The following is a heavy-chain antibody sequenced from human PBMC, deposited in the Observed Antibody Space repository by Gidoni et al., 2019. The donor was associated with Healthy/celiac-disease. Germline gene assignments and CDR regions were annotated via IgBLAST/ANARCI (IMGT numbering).Heavy chain of an antibody. D-gene: IGHD6-19*01. CDR1: GGSISSGSYY. CDR3: ARDSSGWYYFDY. V-gene: IGHV4-61*02. Sequence: QVQLQESGPGLVKPSQTLSLTCTVSGGSISSGSYYWSWIRQPAGKGLEWIGRIYTSGSTNYTPSLKSRVTISVDTSKNQFSLKLSSVTAADTAVYYCARDSSGWYYFDYWGQGTLVTVSS. J-gene: IGHJ4*02. CDR2: IYTSGST.